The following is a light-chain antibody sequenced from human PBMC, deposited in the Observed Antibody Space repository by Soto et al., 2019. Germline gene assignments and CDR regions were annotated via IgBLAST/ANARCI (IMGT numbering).Light chain of an antibody. CDR3: ASWDDSLNGVV. CDR1: NSNIGSNT. V-gene: IGLV1-44*01. CDR2: SNN. Sequence: QSVLTQPPSASGTPGQRVTISCSGSNSNIGSNTVNWYQQLPGTAPKLLIYSNNQRPSGVPGRFSDSKSGTSASLAISGLQSEDEADYYCASWDDSLNGVVFGGGTKGTVL. J-gene: IGLJ2*01.